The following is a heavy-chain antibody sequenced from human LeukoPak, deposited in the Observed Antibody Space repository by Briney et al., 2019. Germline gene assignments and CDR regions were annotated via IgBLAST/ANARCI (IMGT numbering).Heavy chain of an antibody. J-gene: IGHJ4*02. CDR3: ARGRGYNAWPVGY. CDR1: GFTFSRHS. CDR2: ISSSGYNYI. V-gene: IGHV3-21*04. D-gene: IGHD3-3*01. Sequence: PGGSLRLSCVASGFTFSRHSLSWVRQAPGKGLEWVSSISSSGYNYIYYADSVKGRFTISRDEAENSVYLQLNSLRVEDTAVYYCARGRGYNAWPVGYWGQGAHVIVSS.